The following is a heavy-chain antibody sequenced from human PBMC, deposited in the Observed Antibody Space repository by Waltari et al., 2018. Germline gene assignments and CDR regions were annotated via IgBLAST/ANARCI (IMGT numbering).Heavy chain of an antibody. CDR3: TRVRSWGLLEY. D-gene: IGHD3-16*01. V-gene: IGHV3-49*04. CDR2: IRSKDYGGTT. J-gene: IGHJ4*02. Sequence: EVQLVESGGDLVQPGRSLRLSWTASGFTLGGYAMTWVRQVPGKGLEWVALIRSKDYGGTTKYAASVKGRFTISRDESKNIAYLQMNSLETEDTAMYFCTRVRSWGLLEYWGQGTLVTVSS. CDR1: GFTLGGYA.